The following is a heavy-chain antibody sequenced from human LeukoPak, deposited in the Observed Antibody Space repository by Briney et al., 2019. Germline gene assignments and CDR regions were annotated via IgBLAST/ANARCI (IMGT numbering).Heavy chain of an antibody. CDR2: ISSSSSYI. CDR3: ARDRRYFDWSYGMDV. V-gene: IGHV3-21*01. D-gene: IGHD3-9*01. Sequence: GGSLRLSCAASGFTFSTYAMSWVRQAPGKGLKWVSSISSSSSYIYYADSVKGRFTISRDNAKNSLYLQMNSLRAEDTAVYYCARDRRYFDWSYGMDVWGQGTTVTVSS. J-gene: IGHJ6*02. CDR1: GFTFSTYA.